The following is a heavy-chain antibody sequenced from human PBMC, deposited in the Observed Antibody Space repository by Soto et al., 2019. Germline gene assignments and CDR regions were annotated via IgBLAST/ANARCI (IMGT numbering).Heavy chain of an antibody. J-gene: IGHJ6*03. CDR2: IWYDGSNK. CDR3: ARDGAIYYCYSYVDV. V-gene: IGHV3-33*01. CDR1: GFTFSSYG. D-gene: IGHD3-10*01. Sequence: QVQLVESGGGVVQPGRSLRLSCAASGFTFSSYGMHWVRQAPDKGLERVAVIWYDGSNKYYADSVKGRFTISRDNSKSTLDLQMNSLRAEDTAVDYCARDGAIYYCYSYVDVWGKGTTVTVSS.